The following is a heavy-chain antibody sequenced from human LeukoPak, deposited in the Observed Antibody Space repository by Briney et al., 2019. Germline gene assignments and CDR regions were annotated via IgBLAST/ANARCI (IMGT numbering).Heavy chain of an antibody. CDR2: IKEEGSEK. J-gene: IGHJ4*02. Sequence: PGGSLRLSCAASGFTFSSFWMSWVRQAPGKGLEGVANIKEEGSEKYYEDSVEGRFTIYRENGKKSVFVKMKSQRAEDTAVYYCASWYNHNLFEYWGQGALVTVSS. V-gene: IGHV3-7*05. CDR1: GFTFSSFW. CDR3: ASWYNHNLFEY. D-gene: IGHD1-1*01.